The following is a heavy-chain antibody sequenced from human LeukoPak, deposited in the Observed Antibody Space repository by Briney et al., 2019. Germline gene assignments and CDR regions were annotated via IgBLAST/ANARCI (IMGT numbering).Heavy chain of an antibody. Sequence: ASVKVSCKASGYTFTSYTMHWVRQAPGQRLEWMGWINAGNGNTKYSQKFQGRVTITRDTSASTAYMELSSLRSEDTAVYYCARGGLGRRPGNYFDYWGQGTLVTVSS. CDR3: ARGGLGRRPGNYFDY. V-gene: IGHV1-3*01. J-gene: IGHJ4*02. CDR1: GYTFTSYT. D-gene: IGHD1-14*01. CDR2: INAGNGNT.